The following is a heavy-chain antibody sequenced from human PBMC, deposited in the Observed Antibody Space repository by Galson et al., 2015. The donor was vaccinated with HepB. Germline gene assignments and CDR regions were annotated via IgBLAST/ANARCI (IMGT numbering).Heavy chain of an antibody. CDR1: GFTFSSYA. V-gene: IGHV3-30*04. CDR3: ASGYTVTTATTDY. Sequence: SLRLSCAASGFTFSSYAMHWVRQAPGKGLEWVAVISYDGSNKYYADSVKGRFTISRDNSKNTLYLQMNSLRAEDTAVYYCASGYTVTTATTDYWGQGTLVTVSS. D-gene: IGHD4-17*01. CDR2: ISYDGSNK. J-gene: IGHJ4*02.